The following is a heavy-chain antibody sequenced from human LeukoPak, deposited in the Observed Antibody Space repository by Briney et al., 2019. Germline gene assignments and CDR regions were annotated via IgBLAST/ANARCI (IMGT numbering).Heavy chain of an antibody. J-gene: IGHJ3*02. D-gene: IGHD3-22*01. Sequence: SETLSLTCAVYGGSFSGYYWSWIRQPPGKGLEWIGEINHSGSTNYNPSLKSRVTISVDTSKNQFSLKLSSVTAADTAVYYCARTLKTYYYDSSGYEGAFDIWGQGTMVTVSS. CDR2: INHSGST. V-gene: IGHV4-34*01. CDR3: ARTLKTYYYDSSGYEGAFDI. CDR1: GGSFSGYY.